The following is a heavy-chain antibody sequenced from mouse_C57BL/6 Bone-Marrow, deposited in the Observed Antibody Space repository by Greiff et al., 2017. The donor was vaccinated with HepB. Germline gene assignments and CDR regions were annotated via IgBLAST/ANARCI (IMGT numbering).Heavy chain of an antibody. V-gene: IGHV5-9-1*02. Sequence: EVHLVESGEGLVKPGGSLKLSCAASGFTFSSYAMSWVRQTPEKRLEWVAYISSGGDYIYYADTVKGRFTISRDNARNTLYLQMGSLKSEDTAMYYCTRGGFITTVGGYFDYWGQGTTLTVSS. D-gene: IGHD1-1*01. CDR1: GFTFSSYA. J-gene: IGHJ2*01. CDR3: TRGGFITTVGGYFDY. CDR2: ISSGGDYI.